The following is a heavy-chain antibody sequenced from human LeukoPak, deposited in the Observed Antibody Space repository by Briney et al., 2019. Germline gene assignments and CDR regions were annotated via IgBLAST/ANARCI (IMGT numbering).Heavy chain of an antibody. J-gene: IGHJ1*01. CDR2: ISYDGSNK. V-gene: IGHV3-30*03. CDR3: ARGGSGYHFLFQH. D-gene: IGHD3-22*01. Sequence: GGSLRLSCAASGFTFSSYGMHWVRQAPGKGLEWVAVISYDGSNKYYADSVKGRFTISRDNSKNTLYLQMNSLRAGDAAVYYCARGGSGYHFLFQHWGQGTLVTVSS. CDR1: GFTFSSYG.